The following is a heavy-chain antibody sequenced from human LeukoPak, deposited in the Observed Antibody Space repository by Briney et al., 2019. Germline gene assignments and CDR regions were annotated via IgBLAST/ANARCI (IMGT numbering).Heavy chain of an antibody. CDR2: IKQDGSEK. J-gene: IGHJ6*03. CDR1: GFTFSSFW. V-gene: IGHV3-7*01. D-gene: IGHD3-22*01. Sequence: GGSLRLSCTASGFTFSSFWMSWVRRAPGKGLEWVANIKQDGSEKYYVDSVKGRFTISRDNAKKSLYLQMNSLRAEDKAVYYCARVPSYSDSSGDRSYYYYYYMDVWGKGTTVTVSS. CDR3: ARVPSYSDSSGDRSYYYYYYMDV.